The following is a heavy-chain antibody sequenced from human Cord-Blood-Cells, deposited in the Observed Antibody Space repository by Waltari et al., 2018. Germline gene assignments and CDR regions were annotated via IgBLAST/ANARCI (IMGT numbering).Heavy chain of an antibody. CDR1: GGSFSGYY. CDR3: ARGGIAVAGFDY. V-gene: IGHV4-34*01. CDR2: INHSGST. J-gene: IGHJ4*02. Sequence: QVQLQQWGAGLLKPSETLSLTCAVHGGSFSGYYWSWIRQPPGKGLEWIGEINHSGSTNYNPSLKSRVTISVDTSKNQFSLKLSSVTAADTAVYYCARGGIAVAGFDYWGQGTLVTVSS. D-gene: IGHD6-19*01.